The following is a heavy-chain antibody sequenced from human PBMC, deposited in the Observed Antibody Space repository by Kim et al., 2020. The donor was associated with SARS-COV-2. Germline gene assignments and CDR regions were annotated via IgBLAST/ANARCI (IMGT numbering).Heavy chain of an antibody. Sequence: YHADAVKGRLTISQDSSKNTLYLQMNSLRAEDTAVYYCAKDPFGELLSNLWGQGTLVTVSS. D-gene: IGHD3-10*01. V-gene: IGHV3-23*01. J-gene: IGHJ4*02. CDR3: AKDPFGELLSNL.